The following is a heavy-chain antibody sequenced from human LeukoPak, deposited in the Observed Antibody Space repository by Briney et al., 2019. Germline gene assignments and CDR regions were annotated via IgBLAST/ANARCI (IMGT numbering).Heavy chain of an antibody. CDR2: IYPGDSDT. CDR3: ARLPATAASNWFDP. V-gene: IGHV5-51*01. CDR1: GYSFATYW. J-gene: IGHJ5*02. D-gene: IGHD6-13*01. Sequence: GESLKISCKGSGYSFATYWIGWVRQMPGKGLEWMGIIYPGDSDTRYSPSFQGQVTISADKSINTAYLQWSSLKASDTAMYYCARLPATAASNWFDPWGQGTLVTVSS.